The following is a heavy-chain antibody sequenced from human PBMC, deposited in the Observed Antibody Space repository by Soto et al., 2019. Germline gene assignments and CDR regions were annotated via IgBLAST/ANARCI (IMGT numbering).Heavy chain of an antibody. Sequence: SETLSLTCAVSGGSISSSNWWSWVRQPPGKGLEWIGEISHSGGTNYNPSLKSRVTISVDKSKNQFSLRRTSVTAADTAGYYCAREAPVIAAAGTDYYYGMDVWGQGTTVTVSS. CDR3: AREAPVIAAAGTDYYYGMDV. CDR2: ISHSGGT. V-gene: IGHV4-4*02. D-gene: IGHD6-13*01. CDR1: GGSISSSNW. J-gene: IGHJ6*02.